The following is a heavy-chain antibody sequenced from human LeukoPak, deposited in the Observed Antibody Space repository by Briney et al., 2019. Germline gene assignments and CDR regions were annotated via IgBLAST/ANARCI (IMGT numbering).Heavy chain of an antibody. J-gene: IGHJ6*02. CDR2: ISGGGGGT. Sequence: GGSLRLSCAASGFTFSSYAMTWVRQAPGKGLEWVSAISGGGGGTFYADSVKGRFTISRDNSKNTLYLQMNSLSAEDTAVYYCAKDLGGKPYYYYGMDVWGQGTTITVSS. CDR1: GFTFSSYA. V-gene: IGHV3-23*01. CDR3: AKDLGGKPYYYYGMDV.